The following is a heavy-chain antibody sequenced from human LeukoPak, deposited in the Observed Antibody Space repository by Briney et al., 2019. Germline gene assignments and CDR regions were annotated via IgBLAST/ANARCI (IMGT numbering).Heavy chain of an antibody. D-gene: IGHD1-26*01. CDR3: ARVRWELRYFDY. J-gene: IGHJ4*02. CDR1: GGTFRGSG. Sequence: SVKVSCKASGGTFRGSGLSWVRQAPGQGLEWMGGIIPFFGTSNYAQKFQGRVTMTTDESTTTAYMELSSLRSDDTAVYYCARVRWELRYFDYWGQGTLVTVSS. V-gene: IGHV1-69*05. CDR2: IIPFFGTS.